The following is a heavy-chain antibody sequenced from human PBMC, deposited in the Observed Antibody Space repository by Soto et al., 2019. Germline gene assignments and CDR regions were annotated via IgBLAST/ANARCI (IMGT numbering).Heavy chain of an antibody. J-gene: IGHJ6*03. Sequence: SEALSISYWGFSGYVGNLLRSWIRSSPGKALEWIGYIYNTETTNTNPSLQSRATWSMDTSRNQLSLKLSSVNPADMAIYYCARARITMLREIVKYNMEISGQGTTGT. CDR3: ARARITMLREIVKYNMEI. V-gene: IGHV4-59*02. CDR1: SGYVGNLL. CDR2: IYNTETT. D-gene: IGHD3-10*01.